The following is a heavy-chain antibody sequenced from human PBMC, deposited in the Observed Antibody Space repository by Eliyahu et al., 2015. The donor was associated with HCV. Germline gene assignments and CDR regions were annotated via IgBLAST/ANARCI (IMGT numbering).Heavy chain of an antibody. V-gene: IGHV4-39*01. CDR1: GGSIGSGGYY. J-gene: IGHJ4*02. D-gene: IGHD3-16*01. CDR3: AIQISGRLGGDY. Sequence: QLQLQESGPGLVKPSETLSLTCTVSGGSIGSGGYYWGWIRQPPGKGLEWIGSIYYSGSTYYNPSLKSRVTISVDTSKNQFSLKLSSVTAADTAVYYCAIQISGRLGGDYWGQGTLVTVSS. CDR2: IYYSGST.